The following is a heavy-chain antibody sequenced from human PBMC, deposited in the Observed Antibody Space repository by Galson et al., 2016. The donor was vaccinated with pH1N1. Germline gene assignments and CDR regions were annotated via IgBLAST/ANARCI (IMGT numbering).Heavy chain of an antibody. J-gene: IGHJ6*02. CDR2: IIPKLPTV. Sequence: SVKVSCKASGGTFSDFAISWERQAPGHGFEWIGGIIPKLPTVDYADNFQDRVSITADASTTTVYMEVISLKSEDTAVYYCAQYCTSTTCPPHGMDVWGQGTSVSVSS. CDR1: GGTFSDFA. V-gene: IGHV1-69*13. CDR3: AQYCTSTTCPPHGMDV. D-gene: IGHD2-2*01.